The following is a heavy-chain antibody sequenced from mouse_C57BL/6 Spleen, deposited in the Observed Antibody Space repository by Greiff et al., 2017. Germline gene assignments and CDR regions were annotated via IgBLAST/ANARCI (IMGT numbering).Heavy chain of an antibody. CDR3: ASRWLLSWFAY. V-gene: IGHV1-9*01. CDR2: ILPGSGST. D-gene: IGHD2-3*01. J-gene: IGHJ3*01. Sequence: VQLQQSGAELMKPGASVKLSCKATGYTFTGYWIEWVKQRPGHGLEWIGEILPGSGSTIYNEKFKGKATFTADPSSTTAYMQLSSLTTEDSAIYYCASRWLLSWFAYWGQGTLVTVSA. CDR1: GYTFTGYW.